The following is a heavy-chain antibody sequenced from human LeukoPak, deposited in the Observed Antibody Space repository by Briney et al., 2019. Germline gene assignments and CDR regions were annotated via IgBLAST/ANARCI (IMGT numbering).Heavy chain of an antibody. J-gene: IGHJ3*02. V-gene: IGHV4-38-2*02. Sequence: SETLSLTCTVSGYSISSGYYWGWIRQPPGKGLEWIGSIYHSGSTYYNPSLKSQVTISVDTSKNQFSLKLSSVTAADTAVYYCAGPPGSGWYDAFDIWGQGTMVTVSS. CDR1: GYSISSGYY. CDR3: AGPPGSGWYDAFDI. D-gene: IGHD6-19*01. CDR2: IYHSGST.